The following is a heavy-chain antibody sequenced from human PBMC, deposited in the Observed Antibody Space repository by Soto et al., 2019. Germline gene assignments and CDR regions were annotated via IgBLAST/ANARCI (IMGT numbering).Heavy chain of an antibody. V-gene: IGHV3-15*01. CDR3: TTERYCSGGSCYSDYYYYMDV. Sequence: EVQLVESGGGLVKPGGSLRLSCAASGFTFSNAWMSWVRQAPGKGLEWVGRIKSKTDGGTTDYAAPVKGRFTISRDDSKNTLYLQMNSLKTEDTAVYYCTTERYCSGGSCYSDYYYYMDVWGKGTTVTVSS. J-gene: IGHJ6*03. CDR1: GFTFSNAW. D-gene: IGHD2-15*01. CDR2: IKSKTDGGTT.